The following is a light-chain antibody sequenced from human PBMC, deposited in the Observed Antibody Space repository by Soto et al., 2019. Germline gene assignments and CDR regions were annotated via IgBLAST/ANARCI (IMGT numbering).Light chain of an antibody. J-gene: IGLJ2*01. CDR1: SSDVGGYNY. Sequence: QSALTQPASVSGSPGQSITISCTGTSSDVGGYNYVSWYQQHPGKAPKLMIYDVSNRPSGVSIRFSGSKSGNTASLTISGLQAEDEADYYCSSYTSSSTLVVFGGVTKLTVL. CDR2: DVS. CDR3: SSYTSSSTLVV. V-gene: IGLV2-14*01.